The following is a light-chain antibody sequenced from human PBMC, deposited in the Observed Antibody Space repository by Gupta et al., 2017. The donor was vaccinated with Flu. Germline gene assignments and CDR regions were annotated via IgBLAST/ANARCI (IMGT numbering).Light chain of an antibody. Sequence: SYELTQPSSVSVSPGQTARITCSGDALQKKYAYWYQQKSGQAPVLVIYEDSKRPSGIPARFSGSSSGTMASLTISEAQVEDEADYYCFSTDSSGYHRVFGGGTKLTVL. CDR1: ALQKKY. V-gene: IGLV3-10*01. CDR2: EDS. CDR3: FSTDSSGYHRV. J-gene: IGLJ3*02.